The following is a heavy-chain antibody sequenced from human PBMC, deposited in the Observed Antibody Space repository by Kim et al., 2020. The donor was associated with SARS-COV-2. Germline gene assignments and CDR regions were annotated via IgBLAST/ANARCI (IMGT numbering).Heavy chain of an antibody. CDR2: INHSGST. D-gene: IGHD3-10*01. Sequence: SETLSLTCAVYGGSFSGYYWSWIRQPPGKGLEWIGEINHSGSTNYNPSLKSRVTISVDTSKNQFSLKLSSVTAADTAVYYCARVGGSGRKGRRWFDPWGQGTLVTVSS. V-gene: IGHV4-34*01. CDR3: ARVGGSGRKGRRWFDP. J-gene: IGHJ5*02. CDR1: GGSFSGYY.